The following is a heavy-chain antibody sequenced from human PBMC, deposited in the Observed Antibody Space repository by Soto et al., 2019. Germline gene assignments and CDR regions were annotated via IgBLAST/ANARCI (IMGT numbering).Heavy chain of an antibody. CDR3: AKDHGTTVVYYYYMDV. V-gene: IGHV3-30*18. CDR2: ISYDGSNK. J-gene: IGHJ6*03. D-gene: IGHD4-17*01. Sequence: GGSLRLSCAASGFTFSSYGMHWVRQAPGKGLEWVAVISYDGSNKYYADSVKGRFTISRDNSKNTLYLQMNSLRAEDTAVYYCAKDHGTTVVYYYYMDVWGKGTTVTVSS. CDR1: GFTFSSYG.